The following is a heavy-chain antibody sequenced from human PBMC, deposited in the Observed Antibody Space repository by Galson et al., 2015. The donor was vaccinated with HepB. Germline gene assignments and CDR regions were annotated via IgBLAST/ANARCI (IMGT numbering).Heavy chain of an antibody. CDR3: AKEYNIMVRGAIKNPQY. CDR1: GFTFSSYG. D-gene: IGHD3-10*01. CDR2: IQYDGNKK. Sequence: SLRLSCAASGFTFSSYGMHWVRQAPGKGLEWVALIQYDGNKKYYADSVKGRFTISRDNSENTLHLQMNSLRAEDTAVYYCAKEYNIMVRGAIKNPQYWGQGTLVTVSS. J-gene: IGHJ4*02. V-gene: IGHV3-30*02.